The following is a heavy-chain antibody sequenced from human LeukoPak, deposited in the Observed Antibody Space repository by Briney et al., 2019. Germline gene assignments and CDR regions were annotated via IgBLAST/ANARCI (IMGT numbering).Heavy chain of an antibody. CDR2: INPSSGGT. V-gene: IGHV1-2*02. CDR3: ARDRVNIVVVPAAMAYYYYYMDV. D-gene: IGHD2-2*01. Sequence: ASVKVSCKASGYTFTGYYMHWVRQAPGQGLEWMGRINPSSGGTNYAQKFQGRVTMTRDTSISTAYMELSRLRSDDTAVYYCARDRVNIVVVPAAMAYYYYYMDVWGKGTTVTVSS. J-gene: IGHJ6*03. CDR1: GYTFTGYY.